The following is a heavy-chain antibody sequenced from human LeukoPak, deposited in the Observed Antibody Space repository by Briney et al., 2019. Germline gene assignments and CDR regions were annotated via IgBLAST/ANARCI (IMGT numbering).Heavy chain of an antibody. Sequence: GASVKVSCKASGYTFTNYGISWVRQAPGQGLEWMGWISAYNGNTKYAQGFQGRVTMTTDTSTSTAYMELRSPSSDDTAVYHCARDNHRSSWSWFDPWGQGTLVTVSS. CDR2: ISAYNGNT. CDR3: ARDNHRSSWSWFDP. V-gene: IGHV1-18*01. D-gene: IGHD6-13*01. J-gene: IGHJ5*02. CDR1: GYTFTNYG.